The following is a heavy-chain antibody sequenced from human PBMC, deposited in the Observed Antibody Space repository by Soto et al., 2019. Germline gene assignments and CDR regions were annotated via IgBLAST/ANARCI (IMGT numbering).Heavy chain of an antibody. Sequence: PGGCLRLSCAACGFTVSSNYMSWVRQAPGKGLVWVSRISTDGSSTTYADSVKGRFTISRDNAKNTLYLQMNSLRGEDTAVYYCARTYDRYYFDYWGQGSLVTVSS. CDR3: ARTYDRYYFDY. D-gene: IGHD3-3*01. CDR2: ISTDGSST. J-gene: IGHJ4*02. V-gene: IGHV3-74*01. CDR1: GFTVSSNY.